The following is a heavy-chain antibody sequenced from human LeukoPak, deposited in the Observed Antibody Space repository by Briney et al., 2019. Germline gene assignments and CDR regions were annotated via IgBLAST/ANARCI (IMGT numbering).Heavy chain of an antibody. J-gene: IGHJ3*02. V-gene: IGHV3-72*01. D-gene: IGHD1-26*01. CDR2: TRNKANSYTT. CDR3: VRGGGFLGYIGPKNAFDI. Sequence: GGSQRLSCAASGFTLSDHYMDWVAQSPGKGLEWLGRTRNKANSYTTEYAASVKGRFTISRYGSKNSVYLQMNSLKTEDAAMYYCVRGGGFLGYIGPKNAFDIWGQGTMVTVSS. CDR1: GFTLSDHY.